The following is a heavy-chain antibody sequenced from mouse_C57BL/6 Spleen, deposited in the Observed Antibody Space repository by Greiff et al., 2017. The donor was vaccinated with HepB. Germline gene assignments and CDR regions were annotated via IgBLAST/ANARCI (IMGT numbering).Heavy chain of an antibody. D-gene: IGHD1-1*02. CDR3: ARVVLLYYFDY. Sequence: DVKLQESGPGLVKPSQSLSLTCSVTGYSITSGYYWNWIRQFPGNKLEWMGYISYDGSNNYNPSLKNRISITRDTSKNQFFLKLNSVTTEDTATYYCARVVLLYYFDYWGQGTTLTVSS. CDR2: ISYDGSN. CDR1: GYSITSGYY. V-gene: IGHV3-6*01. J-gene: IGHJ2*01.